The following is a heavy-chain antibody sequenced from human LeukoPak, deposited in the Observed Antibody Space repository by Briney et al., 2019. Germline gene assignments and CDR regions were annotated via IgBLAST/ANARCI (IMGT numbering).Heavy chain of an antibody. V-gene: IGHV3-7*03. D-gene: IGHD1-26*01. Sequence: GGSLRLSCAASGFTFTNYWMSWVRQAPGKGLELVANIKQDRSEKYYVDSVKGRFTISRDNAKNSLYLQMNSLRAEDTAVYYCAKRPSIIVGVSNWFDPWGQGTLVTVSS. CDR1: GFTFTNYW. CDR3: AKRPSIIVGVSNWFDP. CDR2: IKQDRSEK. J-gene: IGHJ5*02.